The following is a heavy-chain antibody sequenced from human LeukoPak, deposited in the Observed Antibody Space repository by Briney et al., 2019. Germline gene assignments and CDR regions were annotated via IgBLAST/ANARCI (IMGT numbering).Heavy chain of an antibody. V-gene: IGHV3-20*04. Sequence: GGSLRLSCAASGVTFGDDGTSGVPGAPGKGVGWVSGINWNGGATGSAASVEGRFTISRDNDKKSQYLQMNSLRLEDTALYYCARAQTYGDSRHPLDFWGQGTLVTVSS. CDR3: ARAQTYGDSRHPLDF. D-gene: IGHD2-21*02. CDR1: GVTFGDDG. CDR2: INWNGGAT. J-gene: IGHJ4*02.